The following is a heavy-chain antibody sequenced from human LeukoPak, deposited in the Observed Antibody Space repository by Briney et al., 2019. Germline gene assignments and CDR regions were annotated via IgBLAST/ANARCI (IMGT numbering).Heavy chain of an antibody. D-gene: IGHD3-22*01. V-gene: IGHV3-21*01. CDR3: ARAGMDGRGYYQGFDY. Sequence: GGSLRLSCAAARFTFSTYSMNWVRQAPGKGLEWVPSISSSSSYIHYADSVKGRFTISRDNAKNSLYLQMNSLRAEDTALYYCARAGMDGRGYYQGFDYWGQGTLVTVSS. CDR1: RFTFSTYS. J-gene: IGHJ4*02. CDR2: ISSSSSYI.